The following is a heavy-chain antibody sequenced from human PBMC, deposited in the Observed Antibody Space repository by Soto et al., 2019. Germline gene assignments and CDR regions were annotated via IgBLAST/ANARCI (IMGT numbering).Heavy chain of an antibody. CDR2: IYYTGST. V-gene: IGHV4-59*01. J-gene: IGHJ2*01. CDR3: ANFNWYCDL. Sequence: QVQLQESGPGLVKPSETLSLTCTVSGGSISSYFWSWIRQPPGKGLEWIGYIYYTGSTNYNPSLKSLVTISVDTSKNQFSLQLSSVTAADTAVYYCANFNWYCDLWGRGTLVTVSS. CDR1: GGSISSYF.